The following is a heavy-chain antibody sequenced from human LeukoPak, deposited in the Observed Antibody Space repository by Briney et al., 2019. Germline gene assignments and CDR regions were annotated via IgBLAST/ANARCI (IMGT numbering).Heavy chain of an antibody. J-gene: IGHJ5*02. CDR3: ARAPPFLYDSSGYFPT. CDR2: IKPDGSEI. Sequence: GGSLRLSCAASGFIFSSYWMTWVRQAPGKGLEWVANIKPDGSEIYSVDSVKGRFTISRDNAKSSLYLQMNSLRAEDTAVYYCARAPPFLYDSSGYFPTWGQGTLVTVSS. D-gene: IGHD3-22*01. V-gene: IGHV3-7*01. CDR1: GFIFSSYW.